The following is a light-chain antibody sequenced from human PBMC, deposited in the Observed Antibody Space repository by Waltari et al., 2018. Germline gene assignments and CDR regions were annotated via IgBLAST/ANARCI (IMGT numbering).Light chain of an antibody. Sequence: QSALTQEASVSGTEGQTVPLSCTGNNKNIGRYAVGWYQQVSHGAPKTLMFGYSLASGIPDRFSASKSGTISYLTISGLQPEDEADYYCSTWDYSLSVWVFGGGTKLTVL. CDR3: STWDYSLSVWV. J-gene: IGLJ3*02. CDR1: NKNIGRYA. V-gene: IGLV1-44*01. CDR2: GYS.